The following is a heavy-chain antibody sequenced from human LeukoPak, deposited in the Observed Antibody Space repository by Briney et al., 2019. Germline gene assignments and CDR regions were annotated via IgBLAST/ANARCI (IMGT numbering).Heavy chain of an antibody. CDR3: ARGGSYLSAFDI. J-gene: IGHJ3*02. Sequence: PGGSLRLSCAASGFTVSSNYMSWVRQAPGKGLEWVSIIYSGGSTFYADSVKGRFAISRDNSKNTLYLQMNSLRAEDTDVYYCARGGSYLSAFDIWGQRTMVTVSS. V-gene: IGHV3-53*01. CDR2: IYSGGST. CDR1: GFTVSSNY. D-gene: IGHD1-26*01.